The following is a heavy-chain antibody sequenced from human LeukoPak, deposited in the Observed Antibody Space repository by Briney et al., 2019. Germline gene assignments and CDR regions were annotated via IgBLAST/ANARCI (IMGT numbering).Heavy chain of an antibody. CDR2: INPNSGGT. D-gene: IGHD6-6*01. J-gene: IGHJ5*02. CDR3: ARERPIAARLEFGFDP. Sequence: ASVKVSCKASGYTFTGYYMHWVRQAPGQGLEWMGWINPNSGGTNYAQKLQGRVTMTRDTSISTAYMELSRLRSDDTAVYYCARERPIAARLEFGFDPWGQGTLVTVSS. V-gene: IGHV1-2*02. CDR1: GYTFTGYY.